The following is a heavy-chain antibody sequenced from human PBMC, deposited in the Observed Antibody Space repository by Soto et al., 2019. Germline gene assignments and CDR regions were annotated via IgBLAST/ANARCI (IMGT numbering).Heavy chain of an antibody. CDR3: ASAPGFRYYDFWSGYYNH. CDR1: GFTFSSYA. CDR2: ISYDGSNK. D-gene: IGHD3-3*01. V-gene: IGHV3-30-3*01. Sequence: GGSLRLSCAASGFTFSSYAMHWVRQAPGKGLEWVAVISYDGSNKYYADSVKGRFTISRDNSKNTLYLQMNSLRAEDTAVYYCASAPGFRYYDFWSGYYNHWGQGTLVTVSS. J-gene: IGHJ5*02.